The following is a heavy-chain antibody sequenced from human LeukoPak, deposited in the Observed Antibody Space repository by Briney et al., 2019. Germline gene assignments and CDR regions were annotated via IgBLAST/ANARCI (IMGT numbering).Heavy chain of an antibody. J-gene: IGHJ4*02. Sequence: SVKVSCKASGGTFISYAISWVRQAPGQGLEWMGGIIPIFGTANYAQKFQGRVTITADESTSTAYMELSSLRSEDTAVYYCARDSTTGTQFDYWGQGTLVTVSS. CDR2: IIPIFGTA. CDR1: GGTFISYA. CDR3: ARDSTTGTQFDY. V-gene: IGHV1-69*13. D-gene: IGHD1-1*01.